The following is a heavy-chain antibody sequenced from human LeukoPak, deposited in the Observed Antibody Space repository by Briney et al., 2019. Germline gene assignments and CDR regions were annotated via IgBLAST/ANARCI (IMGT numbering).Heavy chain of an antibody. Sequence: SETLSLTCTVSGGSISSGDYYWSWIRQPPGKGLEWIGEINHSGSTNYNPSLKSRVTISVDTSKNQFSLKLSSVTAADTAVYYCARFPGYDFWSGYYTYYFDYWGQGTLVTVSS. CDR3: ARFPGYDFWSGYYTYYFDY. CDR1: GGSISSGDYY. D-gene: IGHD3-3*01. V-gene: IGHV4-39*07. J-gene: IGHJ4*02. CDR2: INHSGST.